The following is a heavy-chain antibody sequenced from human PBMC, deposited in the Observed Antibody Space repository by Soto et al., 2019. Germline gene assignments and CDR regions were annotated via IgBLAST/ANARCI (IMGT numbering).Heavy chain of an antibody. CDR1: GGSISDSDW. CDR3: ARDPPATRHGMDV. Sequence: PSETLSLTCVVSGGSISDSDWWSWVRQPPGKGLEWIGEIFHSGSTNYNPSLKSRVTMSVDKSKNQFSLKLNSVTAADTAVYFCARDPPATRHGMDVWGQGTTVTVSS. J-gene: IGHJ6*02. V-gene: IGHV4-4*02. CDR2: IFHSGST.